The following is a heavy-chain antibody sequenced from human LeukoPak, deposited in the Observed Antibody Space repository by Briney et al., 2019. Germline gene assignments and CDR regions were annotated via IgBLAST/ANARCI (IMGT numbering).Heavy chain of an antibody. CDR1: GYTFTGYY. CDR3: ARIARYSSGWYRPYYFDY. D-gene: IGHD6-19*01. CDR2: INPNSGGT. Sequence: GASVKVSCKASGYTFTGYYMHWVRQAPGQGLEWMGWINPNSGGTNYAQKFQGTVTMTRDTSISTAYMELSRLRSDDTAVYYCARIARYSSGWYRPYYFDYWGQGTLVTVSS. V-gene: IGHV1-2*02. J-gene: IGHJ4*02.